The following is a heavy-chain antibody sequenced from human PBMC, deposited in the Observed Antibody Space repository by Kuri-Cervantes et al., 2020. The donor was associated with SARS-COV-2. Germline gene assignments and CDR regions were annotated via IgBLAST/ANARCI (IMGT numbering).Heavy chain of an antibody. D-gene: IGHD3-22*01. J-gene: IGHJ5*02. Sequence: SSVKVSRKDSGGTFSRYAICWVRQAPGQGLEWMGGIIPIFGTATYAQKFQGRVTITADESTSTAYMELSSLRSEDTAVYYCSRGRPYYYDSSGYQYNWFDPWGQRTLVTVSS. CDR3: SRGRPYYYDSSGYQYNWFDP. V-gene: IGHV1-69*13. CDR2: IIPIFGTA. CDR1: GGTFSRYA.